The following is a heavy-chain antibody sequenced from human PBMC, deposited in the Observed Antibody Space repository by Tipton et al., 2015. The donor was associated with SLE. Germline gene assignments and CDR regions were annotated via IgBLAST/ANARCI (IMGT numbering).Heavy chain of an antibody. V-gene: IGHV3-30*04. D-gene: IGHD2/OR15-2a*01. CDR3: ARDPGRDGFPYYYLDV. CDR2: ISFDGIHK. Sequence: SLRLSCAASGFSISSYAMHWVRQAPGKGLEWVAVISFDGIHKHYADSVKGRFTISRDNSQNTLSVQMNGLRTEDTAVYFCARDPGRDGFPYYYLDVWGKGTRVTVSS. J-gene: IGHJ6*03. CDR1: GFSISSYA.